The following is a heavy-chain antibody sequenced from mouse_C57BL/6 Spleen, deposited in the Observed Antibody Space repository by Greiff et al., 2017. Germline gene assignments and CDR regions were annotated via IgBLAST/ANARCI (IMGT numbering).Heavy chain of an antibody. D-gene: IGHD2-4*01. CDR3: ARERENYDYAYAMDY. Sequence: QVQLQQSGPGLVQPSQSLSITCTVSGFSLTSYGVHWVRQSPGKGLEWLGVIWRSGSTDYNAAFISRLSISKDNSKSQVFFKMNSLQADDTAIYYCARERENYDYAYAMDYWGQGTSVTVSS. V-gene: IGHV2-2*01. CDR1: GFSLTSYG. CDR2: IWRSGST. J-gene: IGHJ4*01.